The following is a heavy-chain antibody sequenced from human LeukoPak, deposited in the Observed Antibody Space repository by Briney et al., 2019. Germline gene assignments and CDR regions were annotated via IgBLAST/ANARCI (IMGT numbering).Heavy chain of an antibody. CDR3: AREYCSSTSCYPPDV. CDR1: GYTFTGYY. D-gene: IGHD2-2*01. Sequence: ASVKVSCKASGYTFTGYYMHWVRQAPGQGLEWMGWINPNSGGTNYARKFQGGVTMTRDTSISTAYMELSRLRSDDTAVYYCAREYCSSTSCYPPDVWGQGTTVTVSS. J-gene: IGHJ6*02. V-gene: IGHV1-2*02. CDR2: INPNSGGT.